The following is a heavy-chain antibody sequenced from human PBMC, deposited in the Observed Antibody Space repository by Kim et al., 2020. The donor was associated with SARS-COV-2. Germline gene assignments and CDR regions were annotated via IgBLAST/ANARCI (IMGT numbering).Heavy chain of an antibody. J-gene: IGHJ4*02. CDR2: ISGTGSAT. CDR1: GFTFSSYA. V-gene: IGHV3-23*01. CDR3: EESRYFDWQFDY. D-gene: IGHD3-9*01. Sequence: GGSLRLSCAASGFTFSSYAMSWVRQAPGKGLEWVSAISGTGSATYYAASVKGRFTISRDNSKNTLYLQMNSLRAEDTAVYYCEESRYFDWQFDYWGQGMLVTVSS.